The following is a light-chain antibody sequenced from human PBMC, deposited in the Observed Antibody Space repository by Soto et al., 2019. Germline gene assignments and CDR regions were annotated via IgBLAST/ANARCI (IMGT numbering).Light chain of an antibody. J-gene: IGLJ3*02. CDR2: SDN. Sequence: QSVLTQPPSASGTPGQRVTISCSGSNSNIGRNTVNWYQQFPGAAPNLLIHSDNERPSGVPDRFSGSRSGTSASLAISGLQSEDEVDYYCAAWDESPNVPVFGGGTTLTVL. CDR3: AAWDESPNVPV. CDR1: NSNIGRNT. V-gene: IGLV1-44*01.